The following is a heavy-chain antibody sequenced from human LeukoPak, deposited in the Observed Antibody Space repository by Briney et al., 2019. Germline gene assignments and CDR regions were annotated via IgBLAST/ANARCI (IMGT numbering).Heavy chain of an antibody. CDR1: GFNFSDYG. V-gene: IGHV3-23*01. J-gene: IGHJ6*03. Sequence: GGSLRLSCAASGFNFSDYGMSWVRQTPGGGLEWVSSIGSSGGDIYYADSVKGRFTISRDNSKNTLYLQMNSLRAEDTAVYYCAKDPAHYDFWSGYLNYYYYMDVWGKGTTVTVSS. CDR3: AKDPAHYDFWSGYLNYYYYMDV. D-gene: IGHD3-3*01. CDR2: IGSSGGDI.